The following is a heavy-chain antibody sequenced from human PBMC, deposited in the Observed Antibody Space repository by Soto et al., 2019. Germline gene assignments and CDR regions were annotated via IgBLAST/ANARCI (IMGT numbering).Heavy chain of an antibody. CDR3: ARALHSSGWYCDY. J-gene: IGHJ4*02. CDR1: GGSVSSGSYY. D-gene: IGHD6-19*01. CDR2: INHSGST. V-gene: IGHV4-61*01. Sequence: SXTLSLTCTVSGGSVSSGSYYWSLIRQPPGKGLEWIGYINHSGSTIYNPSLKSRVTISLDTSTKNQFSLKLNSVTAADTAVYYCARALHSSGWYCDYWGQGTLVTVSS.